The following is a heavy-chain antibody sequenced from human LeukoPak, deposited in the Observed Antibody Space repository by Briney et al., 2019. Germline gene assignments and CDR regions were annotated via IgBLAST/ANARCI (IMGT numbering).Heavy chain of an antibody. CDR3: ARRAMIVVATPAVDY. Sequence: GGSLRLSCAASGFTFDEYGMSWVRQTPGKGLEWVSGIDWNGGSTGYADSVKGRFTISRSNAKNSLYLQMNSLRADDTALYYCARRAMIVVATPAVDYWGQGTLVTVSS. CDR2: IDWNGGST. J-gene: IGHJ4*02. V-gene: IGHV3-20*04. D-gene: IGHD3-22*01. CDR1: GFTFDEYG.